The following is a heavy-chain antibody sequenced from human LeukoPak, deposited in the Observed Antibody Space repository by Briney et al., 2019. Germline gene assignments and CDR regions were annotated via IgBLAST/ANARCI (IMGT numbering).Heavy chain of an antibody. CDR3: ASTTVTTKIVGFDY. D-gene: IGHD4-17*01. J-gene: IGHJ4*02. V-gene: IGHV3-48*01. CDR2: ISSSSSTI. Sequence: EAGGSLRLSCAASGFTFSSYSMNWVRQAPGKGLEWVSYISSSSSTIYYADSVKGRFTISRDNAKNSLYLQMNSLRAEDTAVYYCASTTVTTKIVGFDYWGQGTLVTVSS. CDR1: GFTFSSYS.